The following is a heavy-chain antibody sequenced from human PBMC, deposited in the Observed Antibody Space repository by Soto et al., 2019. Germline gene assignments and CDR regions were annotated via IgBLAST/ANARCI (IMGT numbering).Heavy chain of an antibody. J-gene: IGHJ3*02. CDR3: ASSTSIRFLEWLLPRDAFEI. Sequence: SQTLSLTCAISGDSVSSNSAAWNWIRQSPSRGLEWLGRTYYRSKWYNDYAVSVKSRITINPDTSKNQFSLQLNSVTPEDTAVYYCASSTSIRFLEWLLPRDAFEIWGQGTMVTVSS. CDR1: GDSVSSNSAA. V-gene: IGHV6-1*01. D-gene: IGHD3-3*01. CDR2: TYYRSKWYN.